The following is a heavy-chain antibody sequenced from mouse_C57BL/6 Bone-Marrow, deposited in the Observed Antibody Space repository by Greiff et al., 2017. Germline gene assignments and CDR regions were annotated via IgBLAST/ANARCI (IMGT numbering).Heavy chain of an antibody. V-gene: IGHV14-4*01. D-gene: IGHD2-1*01. CDR3: TNYYGNYYYAMDY. Sequence: GLEWIGWIDPENGDTEYASKFQGKATITADTSSNTAYLQLSSLTSEDTAVYYCTNYYGNYYYAMDYWGQGTSVTVSS. CDR2: IDPENGDT. J-gene: IGHJ4*01.